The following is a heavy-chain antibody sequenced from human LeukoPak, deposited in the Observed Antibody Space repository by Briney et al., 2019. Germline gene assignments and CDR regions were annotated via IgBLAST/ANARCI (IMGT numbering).Heavy chain of an antibody. J-gene: IGHJ4*02. CDR2: IRGSGGST. D-gene: IGHD1-26*01. Sequence: PGGSLRLSCAASGFTFSNFAMNWVRQAPGKGLEWVSTIRGSGGSTYYADSVKGRFTISRDKSKNTLYLQMNSLRAEDTAVYYCARERVGATVYWGQGTLVTVSS. CDR1: GFTFSNFA. CDR3: ARERVGATVY. V-gene: IGHV3-23*01.